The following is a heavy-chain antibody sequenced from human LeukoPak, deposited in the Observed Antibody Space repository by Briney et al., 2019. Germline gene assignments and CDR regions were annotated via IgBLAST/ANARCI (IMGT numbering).Heavy chain of an antibody. D-gene: IGHD6-6*01. Sequence: ASVKVSCKASGYTFPSYFMHWVRQAPGQGLEWMGIINPTGGSTTYAQKLQGRVTMTRDTSTSTVYMGLSSLRSDDTAVYYCARTAARRFDYWGQGTLVTVSS. CDR1: GYTFPSYF. CDR3: ARTAARRFDY. CDR2: INPTGGST. J-gene: IGHJ4*02. V-gene: IGHV1-46*01.